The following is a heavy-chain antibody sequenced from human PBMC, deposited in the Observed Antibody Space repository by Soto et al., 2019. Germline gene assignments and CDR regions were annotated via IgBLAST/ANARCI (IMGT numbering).Heavy chain of an antibody. V-gene: IGHV1-69*12. CDR2: IIPIFGTA. CDR1: GGTFSSYA. Sequence: QVQLVQSGAEVKKAGSSVKVSCQASGGTFSSYAISWVRPDPGQGLEWMGGIIPIFGTANYAQKFQGRVTSTADESTSTAYMELSSLRSEATAVYYCARDSELYDSSGYGVGYWGQGTLVTVSS. D-gene: IGHD3-22*01. CDR3: ARDSELYDSSGYGVGY. J-gene: IGHJ4*02.